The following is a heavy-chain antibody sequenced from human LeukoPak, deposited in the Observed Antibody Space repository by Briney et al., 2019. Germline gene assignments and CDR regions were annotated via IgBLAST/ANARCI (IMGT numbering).Heavy chain of an antibody. Sequence: PGGSLTLSCAASGFTLSSYSMNWVRQAPGKGLEWVSSISRTSRHKYYSDSVKGRFAISRDDAENSLFLQMDSLRAEDTAIYYCVRDTNTVTTCYLQFWGQGTLVTVSS. J-gene: IGHJ1*01. V-gene: IGHV3-21*01. CDR3: VRDTNTVTTCYLQF. D-gene: IGHD1-1*01. CDR1: GFTLSSYS. CDR2: ISRTSRHK.